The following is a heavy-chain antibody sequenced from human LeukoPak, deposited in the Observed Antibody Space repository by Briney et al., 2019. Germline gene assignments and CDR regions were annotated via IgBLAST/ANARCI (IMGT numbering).Heavy chain of an antibody. V-gene: IGHV3-33*01. CDR2: IWHDGSNK. CDR1: GFTFRNYG. Sequence: GGSLRLSCAASGFTFRNYGMYWVRQVSGKRLEWVALIWHDGSNKNYADSVKGRFTISRDNAKNTLFLEINSLRVEDTALYYCARWARFSTGWYELDYWGQGSLVTV. J-gene: IGHJ4*02. D-gene: IGHD6-13*01. CDR3: ARWARFSTGWYELDY.